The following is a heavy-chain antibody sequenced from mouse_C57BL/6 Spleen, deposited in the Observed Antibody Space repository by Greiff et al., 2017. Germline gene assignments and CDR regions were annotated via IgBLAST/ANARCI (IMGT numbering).Heavy chain of an antibody. V-gene: IGHV5-4*01. D-gene: IGHD1-1*01. CDR3: ARDGGLRTGFDY. Sequence: EVKVEESGGGLVKPGGSLKLSCAASGFTFSSYAMSWVRQTPEKRLEWVATISDGGSYTYYPDNVKGRFTISRDNAKNNLYLQMSHLKSEDTAMYYCARDGGLRTGFDYWGQGTTLTVSS. J-gene: IGHJ2*01. CDR2: ISDGGSYT. CDR1: GFTFSSYA.